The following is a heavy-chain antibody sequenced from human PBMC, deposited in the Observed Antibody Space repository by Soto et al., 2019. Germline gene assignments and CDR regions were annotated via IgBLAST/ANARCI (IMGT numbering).Heavy chain of an antibody. J-gene: IGHJ4*02. D-gene: IGHD2-8*01. Sequence: EVQLLESGGILVHPGGSLRLSCAASGFTFSSYAMTWVRQAPGKGLEWVSGISGGGDSTYSADSVKGRFTISRDQSKNTLYLQMHSLRAEDTAVYFCAKERDNGADRYYFDDWGQGTLVTVSS. V-gene: IGHV3-23*01. CDR1: GFTFSSYA. CDR2: ISGGGDST. CDR3: AKERDNGADRYYFDD.